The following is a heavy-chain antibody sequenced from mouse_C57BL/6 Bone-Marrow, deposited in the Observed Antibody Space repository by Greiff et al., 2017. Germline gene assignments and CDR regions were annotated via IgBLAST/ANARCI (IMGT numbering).Heavy chain of an antibody. CDR3: ARSYDYDDYTMDY. D-gene: IGHD2-4*01. J-gene: IGHJ4*01. CDR2: MHPNGGSP. Sequence: QVQLQQPGAELVKPGASVKLSCKASGYTFTNYWMHWVQQRPGQGLEWIGMMHPNGGSPDYNEKFKSEATLSVEQSSRTAYMELSSLTSEDSAVYYCARSYDYDDYTMDYWGQGTSVTVSS. CDR1: GYTFTNYW. V-gene: IGHV1-64*01.